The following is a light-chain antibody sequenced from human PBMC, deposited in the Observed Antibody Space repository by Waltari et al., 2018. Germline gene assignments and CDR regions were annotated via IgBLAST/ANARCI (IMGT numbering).Light chain of an antibody. CDR2: QAS. Sequence: DIQMTPSPSTLSASVGDRVTITCRASQSVRNWLAWYQQKPGKAPRLLIYQASTLENGVPSRFSGSGSGTEFTLTISGLQPDDFATYYCQQYDNNRTFGQGTKVEIK. V-gene: IGKV1-5*03. CDR1: QSVRNW. J-gene: IGKJ1*01. CDR3: QQYDNNRT.